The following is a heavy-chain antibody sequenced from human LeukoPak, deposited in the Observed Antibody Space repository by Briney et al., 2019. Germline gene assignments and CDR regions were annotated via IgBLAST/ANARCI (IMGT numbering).Heavy chain of an antibody. J-gene: IGHJ4*02. Sequence: PGGSLRLSCVASGFTSSDHYIDWARQAPGKGLEWVGRIRNKVNSYTTEYAASVKDRFTISRDDSKNSVWLQMNSLKTEDSAVYYCATSNGNGLSLFDYWGQGALVTVSS. CDR1: GFTSSDHY. CDR3: ATSNGNGLSLFDY. D-gene: IGHD2-8*01. V-gene: IGHV3-72*01. CDR2: IRNKVNSYTT.